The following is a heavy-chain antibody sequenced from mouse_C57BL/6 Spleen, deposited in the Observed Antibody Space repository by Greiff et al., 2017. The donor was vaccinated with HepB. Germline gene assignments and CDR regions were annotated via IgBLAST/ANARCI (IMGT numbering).Heavy chain of an antibody. V-gene: IGHV1-61*01. CDR3: ARDGSYGYFDV. J-gene: IGHJ1*03. CDR1: GYTFTSYW. CDR2: IYPSDSET. Sequence: QVQLQQPGAELVRPGSSVKLSCKASGYTFTSYWMDWVKQRPGQGLEWIGNIYPSDSETHYNQKFKDKATLTVDKSSSTSYMQLSSLTSEDSAVYYCARDGSYGYFDVWGTGTTVTVSS. D-gene: IGHD1-1*02.